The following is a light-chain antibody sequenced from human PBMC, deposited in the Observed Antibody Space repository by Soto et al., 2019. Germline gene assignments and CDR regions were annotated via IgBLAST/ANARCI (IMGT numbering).Light chain of an antibody. V-gene: IGKV1-39*01. J-gene: IGKJ5*01. CDR3: QQYNSYST. CDR1: QSISFY. CDR2: AAS. Sequence: DIQMTQSPSSLSASVGDRVTITCRASQSISFYLNWYQQKPGNAPKVLIYAASSLQSGVPSRFSGSGSGTDFTLTISSLQPEDFATYYCQQYNSYSTFGQGTRLEIK.